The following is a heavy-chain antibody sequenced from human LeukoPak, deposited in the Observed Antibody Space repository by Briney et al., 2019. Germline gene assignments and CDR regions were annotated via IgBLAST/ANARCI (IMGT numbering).Heavy chain of an antibody. CDR1: GFTFSSYA. V-gene: IGHV3-7*03. CDR2: INHNGNVN. Sequence: PGGSLRLSCAASGFTFSSYAMNWARQAPGKGLEWVASINHNGNVNYYVDSVKGRFTISRDYAKNSLYLQMSNLRAEDTAVYFCARGGGLDVWGQGATVTVSS. J-gene: IGHJ6*02. CDR3: ARGGGLDV. D-gene: IGHD3-16*01.